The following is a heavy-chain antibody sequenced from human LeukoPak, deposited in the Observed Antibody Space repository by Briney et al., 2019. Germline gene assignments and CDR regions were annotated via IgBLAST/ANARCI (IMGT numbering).Heavy chain of an antibody. D-gene: IGHD3-10*01. Sequence: GASVKVSCKASGYTFTSYGISWVRQAPGQWLEWMGWISAYNGNTNYAQKLQGRVTMTTDTSTSTAYVELRSLRSDDTAVYYCASGYYGSGSRNYFYYWGQGTLVTVSS. CDR2: ISAYNGNT. CDR1: GYTFTSYG. V-gene: IGHV1-18*01. J-gene: IGHJ4*02. CDR3: ASGYYGSGSRNYFYY.